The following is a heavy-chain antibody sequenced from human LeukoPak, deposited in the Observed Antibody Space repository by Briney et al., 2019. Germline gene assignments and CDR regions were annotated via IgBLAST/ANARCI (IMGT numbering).Heavy chain of an antibody. D-gene: IGHD4-17*01. CDR1: GFTFSSYD. J-gene: IGHJ4*02. V-gene: IGHV3-13*01. Sequence: GGSLRLSCAASGFTFSSYDMHWVRQATGKGLEWVSVIGTTGDTYYPGSVKGRFTISRENAKNSLYLQMNSLRAGDTAVYYCAGASPDDYGEDWGQGTLVTVSS. CDR2: IGTTGDT. CDR3: AGASPDDYGED.